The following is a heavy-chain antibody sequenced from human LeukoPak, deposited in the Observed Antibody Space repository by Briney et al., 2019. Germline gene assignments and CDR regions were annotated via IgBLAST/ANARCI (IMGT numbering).Heavy chain of an antibody. J-gene: IGHJ6*02. D-gene: IGHD3-10*01. CDR2: ISAYNGNT. CDR3: AREGYLSGVTLYYYGMDV. Sequence: ASVKVSCKASGYTFTSYGISWVRQAPGQGLEWMGWISAYNGNTNYAQKLQGRVTMTTDTSTSTAYMELRSLRSDDTAVYYCAREGYLSGVTLYYYGMDVWGQGTTVTVSS. CDR1: GYTFTSYG. V-gene: IGHV1-18*01.